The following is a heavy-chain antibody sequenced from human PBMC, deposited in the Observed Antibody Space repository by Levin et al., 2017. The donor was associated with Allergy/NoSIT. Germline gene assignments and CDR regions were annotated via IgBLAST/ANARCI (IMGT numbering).Heavy chain of an antibody. D-gene: IGHD3-9*01. CDR3: ARPFNEATGFYRGDWYFDL. J-gene: IGHJ2*01. CDR1: GFTFSRYG. V-gene: IGHV3-33*01. CDR2: IWSDGSLK. Sequence: GGSLRLSCAASGFTFSRYGMHWVRQAPGKGLEWLAVIWSDGSLKYYADSVKGRFTISRDNSKNTLSLQMDSLTADDTAVYYCARPFNEATGFYRGDWYFDLWGRGTLVTVSS.